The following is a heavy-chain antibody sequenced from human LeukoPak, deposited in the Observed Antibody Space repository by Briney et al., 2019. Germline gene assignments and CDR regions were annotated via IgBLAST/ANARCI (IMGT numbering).Heavy chain of an antibody. CDR3: AKDFSLYSSGWYYFDY. J-gene: IGHJ4*02. CDR2: ISGSGGST. V-gene: IGHV3-23*01. Sequence: GGSLRLSCAASGFTFSSSAMSWVRQAPGKGLEWVSAISGSGGSTYYADSVKGRFTISRDNSKNTLYLQMNSLRAEDTAVYYCAKDFSLYSSGWYYFDYWGQGTLVTVSS. CDR1: GFTFSSSA. D-gene: IGHD6-19*01.